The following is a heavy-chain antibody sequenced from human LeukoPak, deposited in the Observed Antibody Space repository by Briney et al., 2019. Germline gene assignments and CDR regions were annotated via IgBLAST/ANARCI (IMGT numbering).Heavy chain of an antibody. D-gene: IGHD6-13*01. CDR1: GYTFATYG. J-gene: IGHJ4*02. Sequence: VKVSCKASGYTFATYGFCWVRQAPGHGLEWMGWISANNGKTKFAQKFQGRVTMTTDTSTTTAYMELTSLGPDDTAVYYCAKVAGDRLDSWGQGTLVTVSS. CDR3: AKVAGDRLDS. V-gene: IGHV1-18*01. CDR2: ISANNGKT.